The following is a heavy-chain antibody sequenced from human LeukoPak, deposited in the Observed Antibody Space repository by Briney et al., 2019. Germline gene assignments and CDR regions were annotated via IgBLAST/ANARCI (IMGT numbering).Heavy chain of an antibody. D-gene: IGHD2-2*01. CDR3: ARDYGDCSSTSCYSVSSDP. V-gene: IGHV1-69*05. CDR2: IIPIFGTA. CDR1: GGTFSSYA. Sequence: SVKVSCKASGGTFSSYAISWVRQAPGQGLEWMGRIIPIFGTANYAQKFQGRVTITTDESTSTAYLELSSLRSDDTAVYYCARDYGDCSSTSCYSVSSDPWGQGTLVTVSS. J-gene: IGHJ5*02.